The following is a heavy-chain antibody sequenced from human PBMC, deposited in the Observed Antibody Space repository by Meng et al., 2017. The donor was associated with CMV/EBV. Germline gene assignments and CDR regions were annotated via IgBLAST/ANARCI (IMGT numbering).Heavy chain of an antibody. CDR3: ARLALLSETYYYGSGSYAPPGMDV. Sequence: LSLTCTVSGGSISSYYWSWIRQPPGKGLEWIGYIYYSGSTNYNPSLKSRVTISVDTSKNQFSLKLSSVTAADTAVYYCARLALLSETYYYGSGSYAPPGMDVWGQGTTVTVSS. CDR1: GGSISSYY. J-gene: IGHJ6*02. D-gene: IGHD3-10*01. CDR2: IYYSGST. V-gene: IGHV4-59*01.